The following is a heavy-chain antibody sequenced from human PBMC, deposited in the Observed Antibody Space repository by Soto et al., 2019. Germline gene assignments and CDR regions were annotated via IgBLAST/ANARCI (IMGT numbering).Heavy chain of an antibody. CDR1: GFTFSSYG. Sequence: PGGSLRLSCAASGFTFSSYGMTWVRQAPGKGLEWVSFSSATGAGTYYADSVKGRFTISRDNSKNTLYLQMTSLRAADTAVYYCANDRRAGGNYGFYSDFWGQGALVTVSS. J-gene: IGHJ4*02. CDR3: ANDRRAGGNYGFYSDF. V-gene: IGHV3-23*01. CDR2: SSATGAGT. D-gene: IGHD1-7*01.